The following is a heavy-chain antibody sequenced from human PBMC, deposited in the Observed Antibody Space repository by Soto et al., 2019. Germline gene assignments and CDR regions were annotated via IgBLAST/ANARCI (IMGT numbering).Heavy chain of an antibody. CDR2: ISHNGNRQ. Sequence: QVRLEESGGGGVQAGTSLRLSCVASGFVFGANAMHWVRQAPGKGLEWVSMISHNGNRQQYADSVKGRFTISRDNSKNTLFLQMDRLRADDTAMYYCARTVYSAYDYWGTYFDYWGQGTLVTVSS. CDR1: GFVFGANA. V-gene: IGHV3-30-3*01. D-gene: IGHD5-12*01. J-gene: IGHJ4*02. CDR3: ARTVYSAYDYWGTYFDY.